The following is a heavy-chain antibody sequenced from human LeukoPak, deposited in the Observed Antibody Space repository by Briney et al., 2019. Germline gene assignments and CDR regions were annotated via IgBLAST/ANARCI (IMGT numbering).Heavy chain of an antibody. J-gene: IGHJ3*02. V-gene: IGHV1-46*01. D-gene: IGHD3-22*01. CDR1: GYTFTSYY. CDR2: INPSGGST. Sequence: ASVTVSCKASGYTFTSYYMHWVRQAPGQGLEWMGIINPSGGSTSYAQKFQGRVTMTRDTSTSTVYMELSSLRSEDTAVYYCARDQDSSGYFDAFDIWGQGTMVTVSS. CDR3: ARDQDSSGYFDAFDI.